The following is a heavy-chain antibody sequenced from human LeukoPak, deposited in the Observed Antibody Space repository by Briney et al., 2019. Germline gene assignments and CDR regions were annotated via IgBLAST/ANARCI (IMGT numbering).Heavy chain of an antibody. D-gene: IGHD1-1*01. V-gene: IGHV5-10-1*01. CDR1: GYCFTSYW. CDR2: IDPSDSYT. J-gene: IGHJ4*02. CDR3: ARHNWNDPSGLDY. Sequence: GESLKISCKGSGYCFTSYWISWVRRIPGKALEWMGRIDPSDSYTNYSPSFQGHVTISADKSISTAYLQWSSLKASDTAMYYCARHNWNDPSGLDYWGQGTLVTVSS.